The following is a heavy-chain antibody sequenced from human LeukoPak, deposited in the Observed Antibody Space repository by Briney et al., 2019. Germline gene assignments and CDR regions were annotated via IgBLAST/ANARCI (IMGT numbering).Heavy chain of an antibody. V-gene: IGHV3-30*04. CDR3: AKGGQRWLQFDY. CDR2: ISYDGSNK. CDR1: GFTFSSYA. D-gene: IGHD5-24*01. Sequence: GGSLRLSCAASGFTFSSYAMHWVRQAPGKGLEWVAVISYDGSNKYYADSVKGRFTISRDNSKNTLYLQMNSLRAEDTAVYYCAKGGQRWLQFDYWGQGTLVTVSS. J-gene: IGHJ4*02.